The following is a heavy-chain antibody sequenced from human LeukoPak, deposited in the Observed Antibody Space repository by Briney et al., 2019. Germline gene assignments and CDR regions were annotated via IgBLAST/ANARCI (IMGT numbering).Heavy chain of an antibody. D-gene: IGHD1-26*01. CDR2: ISGSGSGGST. CDR1: GFTFSSYG. J-gene: IGHJ3*02. CDR3: ARVWWELPNHDAFDI. V-gene: IGHV3-NL1*01. Sequence: PGGSLRLSCAASGFTFSSYGMHWVRQAPGKGLEGVSSISGSGSGGSTYYADSVKGRFTISRDNSKNTLYLQMNSLRAEDTAVYYCARVWWELPNHDAFDIWGQGTMVTVSS.